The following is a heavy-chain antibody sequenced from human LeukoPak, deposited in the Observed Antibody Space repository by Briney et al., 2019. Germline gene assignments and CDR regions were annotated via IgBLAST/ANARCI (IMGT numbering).Heavy chain of an antibody. CDR1: GFTFSNYA. V-gene: IGHV3-23*01. Sequence: GGSLRLSCAASGFTFSNYAMSWVRQAPGKGLEWVSGISGTGGTTYYVDSVKGRFTISRDNSKNTLFLQMNSLRADDTAVYYCARVVSNYDLSFDYWGQGTLVTVSS. J-gene: IGHJ4*02. CDR2: ISGTGGTT. D-gene: IGHD4-11*01. CDR3: ARVVSNYDLSFDY.